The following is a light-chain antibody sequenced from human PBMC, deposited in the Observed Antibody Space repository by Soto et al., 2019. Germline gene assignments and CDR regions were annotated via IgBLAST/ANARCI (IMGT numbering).Light chain of an antibody. CDR2: EVS. V-gene: IGLV2-14*01. J-gene: IGLJ1*01. CDR1: SSDVGGYKY. Sequence: QSVLTQPASVSGSPGQSITMSYTGTSSDVGGYKYVSWYQQHPGKVPKLMIYEVSNRPSGVSNRFSGSKSGNTASLTISGLQAEDEADYYCSSYTSSNTYVFGTGTKVTV. CDR3: SSYTSSNTYV.